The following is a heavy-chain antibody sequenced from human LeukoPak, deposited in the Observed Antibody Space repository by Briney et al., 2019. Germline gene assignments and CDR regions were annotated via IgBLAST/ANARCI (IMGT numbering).Heavy chain of an antibody. CDR1: GYTFTGYY. CDR3: ARSRYTAMVSFDY. J-gene: IGHJ4*02. D-gene: IGHD5-18*01. CDR2: INPNSGGT. V-gene: IGHV1-2*06. Sequence: ASVKVSCKASGYTFTGYYMHWVRQAPGQGLEWMGRINPNSGGTNYAQKFQGRVTMTRDTSISTAYMELSRLRSDDTAVYCCARSRYTAMVSFDYWGQGTLVTVSS.